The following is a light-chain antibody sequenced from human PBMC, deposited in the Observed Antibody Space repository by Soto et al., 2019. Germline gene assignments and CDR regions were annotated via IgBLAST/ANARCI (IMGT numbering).Light chain of an antibody. CDR3: QQYGSSPRT. CDR1: QTVSSGY. J-gene: IGKJ1*01. Sequence: EVVLTQSPGTLSLSPGERATLSCRASQTVSSGYLAWYHQKPGQSPRLLIYGASSRATGIPARFSGSGSGTDFTLTISRLEPEDFAVYYCQQYGSSPRTFGQGTKVEIK. V-gene: IGKV3-20*01. CDR2: GAS.